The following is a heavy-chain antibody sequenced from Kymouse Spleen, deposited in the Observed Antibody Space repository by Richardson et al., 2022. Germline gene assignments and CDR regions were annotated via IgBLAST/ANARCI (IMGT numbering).Heavy chain of an antibody. CDR3: ARTVVTAIGAFDI. D-gene: IGHD2-21*02. V-gene: IGHV3-21*03. CDR2: ISSSSSYI. CDR1: GFTFSSYS. Sequence: EVQLVESGGGLVKPGGSLRLSCAASGFTFSSYSMNWVRQAPGKGLEWVSSISSSSSYIYYADSVKGRFTISRDNAKNSLYLQMNSLRAEDTAVYYCARTVVTAIGAFDIWGQGTMVTVSS. J-gene: IGHJ3*02.